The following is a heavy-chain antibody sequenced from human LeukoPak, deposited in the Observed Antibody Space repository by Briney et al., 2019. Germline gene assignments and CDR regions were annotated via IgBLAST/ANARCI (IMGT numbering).Heavy chain of an antibody. V-gene: IGHV3-30*04. D-gene: IGHD4-17*01. CDR1: GFTFSSYA. J-gene: IGHJ4*02. CDR3: ASTYYYGDYGMCYFDY. CDR2: ISYDGSNK. Sequence: AGESLRLSCAASGFTFSSYAMHWVRQAPGKGLEWVAVISYDGSNKYYADSVKGRFTISRDNSKNTLYLQMNSLRAEDTAVYYCASTYYYGDYGMCYFDYWGQGTLVTVSS.